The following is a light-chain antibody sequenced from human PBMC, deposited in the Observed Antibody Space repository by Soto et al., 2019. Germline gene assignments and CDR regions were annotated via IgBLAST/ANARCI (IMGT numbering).Light chain of an antibody. CDR3: SSYTSSSTLEV. V-gene: IGLV2-14*01. Sequence: QSALTQPASVSGSPGQSITISCTGTSSDVGGYNYVSWYQQYPGKAPKVMIYEVSNRPSGVSNRFSGSKSGNTASLTISGLQAEDEADYYCSSYTSSSTLEVFGGGTQLTVL. CDR2: EVS. CDR1: SSDVGGYNY. J-gene: IGLJ3*02.